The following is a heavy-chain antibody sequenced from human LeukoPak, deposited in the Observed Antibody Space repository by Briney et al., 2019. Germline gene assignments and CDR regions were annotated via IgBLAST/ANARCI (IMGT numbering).Heavy chain of an antibody. CDR1: GFTFDDYG. V-gene: IGHV3-20*04. D-gene: IGHD3-3*01. Sequence: SGGSLRLSCAASGFTFDDYGMSWVRQAPGKGLEWVSGINWSGGSTGYADSVKGRFTISRDNAKNSLYLQMNSLRAEDTALYYCARDPIFGVVTTFDYWGQGTLVTVSS. CDR3: ARDPIFGVVTTFDY. J-gene: IGHJ4*02. CDR2: INWSGGST.